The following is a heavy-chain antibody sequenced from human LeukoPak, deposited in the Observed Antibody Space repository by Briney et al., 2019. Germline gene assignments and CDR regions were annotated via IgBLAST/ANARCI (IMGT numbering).Heavy chain of an antibody. CDR1: GYTFITYE. J-gene: IGHJ3*01. V-gene: IGHV1-8*01. CDR2: MNPNSGNT. D-gene: IGHD4/OR15-4a*01. CDR3: ARGRYGANALSF. Sequence: ASVKVSCKASGYTFITYEIIWVRQATGQGLEWMGWMNPNSGNTGYAQKFQGRVTMTRDTSKDTAYMELSSLRSEDTGVYFCARGRYGANALSFWGQGTMVTVAS.